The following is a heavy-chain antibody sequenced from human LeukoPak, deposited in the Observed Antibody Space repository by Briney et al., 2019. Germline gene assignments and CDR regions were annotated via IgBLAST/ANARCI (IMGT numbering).Heavy chain of an antibody. J-gene: IGHJ4*02. CDR3: ASPRRGAKRWGYYFDY. D-gene: IGHD7-27*01. CDR2: IIPILGIA. CDR1: GGTFSSYT. Sequence: SVKVSCXASGGTFSSYTISWVRQAPGQGLEWMGRIIPILGIANYAQKFQGRVTITADKSTSTAYMELSSLRSEDTAVYYCASPRRGAKRWGYYFDYWGQGTLVTVSS. V-gene: IGHV1-69*02.